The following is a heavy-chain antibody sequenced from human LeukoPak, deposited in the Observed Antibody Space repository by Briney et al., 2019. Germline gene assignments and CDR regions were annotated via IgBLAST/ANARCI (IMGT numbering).Heavy chain of an antibody. V-gene: IGHV3-30*03. D-gene: IGHD3-3*01. J-gene: IGHJ6*03. CDR3: ARPYYDFWSGYQDYYYYMDV. Sequence: GGSLRLSCAASGFTFSSYGMHWVRQAPGKGLEWVALISFDGSNKYYADSVKGRFTISRDNSKNTLYLQVNSLRVEDTAVYYCARPYYDFWSGYQDYYYYMDVWGKGTTVTVSS. CDR1: GFTFSSYG. CDR2: ISFDGSNK.